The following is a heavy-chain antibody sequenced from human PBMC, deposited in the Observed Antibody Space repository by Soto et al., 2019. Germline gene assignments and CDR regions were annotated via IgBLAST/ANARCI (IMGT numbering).Heavy chain of an antibody. CDR3: ARVPKATYYDLWGGSHYYYYGMDV. D-gene: IGHD3-3*01. CDR2: MNPNRGNT. CDR1: GYTFTSYD. V-gene: IGHV1-8*01. Sequence: QVQLVQSGAEVKKPGASVKVSCKASGYTFTSYDINWVRQATGQGLEWMGWMNPNRGNTGYAQKFHGRVTMTRNTAISTAYMELSTLRSEDTALYYCARVPKATYYDLWGGSHYYYYGMDVWGHGTTVTASS. J-gene: IGHJ6*02.